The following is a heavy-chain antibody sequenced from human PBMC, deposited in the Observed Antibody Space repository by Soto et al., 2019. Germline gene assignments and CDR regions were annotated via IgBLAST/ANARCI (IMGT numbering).Heavy chain of an antibody. V-gene: IGHV4-39*01. Sequence: SETLSLTCTVSGGSISSSSYYWGWIRQPPGKGLEWIGSIYYSGSTYYNPSLKSRVTISVDTSKNQFSLKLSSVTAADTAVYYCARANYDFWSGYGNWFDPWGQGTLVTVSS. CDR3: ARANYDFWSGYGNWFDP. CDR2: IYYSGST. D-gene: IGHD3-3*01. CDR1: GGSISSSSYY. J-gene: IGHJ5*02.